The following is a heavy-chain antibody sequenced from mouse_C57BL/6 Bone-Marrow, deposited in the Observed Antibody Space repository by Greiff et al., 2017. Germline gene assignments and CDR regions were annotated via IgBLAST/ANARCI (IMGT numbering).Heavy chain of an antibody. Sequence: QVQLKQSGPELVKPGASVKISCKASGYTFTDYYINWVKQRPGQGLEWIGWIFPGSGSTYYNEKFKGKATLTVDKSSSTAYMLLSSLTSEDSAVYFCARRENLLWYPGDAMDYWGQGTSVTVSS. J-gene: IGHJ4*01. V-gene: IGHV1-75*01. CDR2: IFPGSGST. CDR1: GYTFTDYY. D-gene: IGHD2-10*01. CDR3: ARRENLLWYPGDAMDY.